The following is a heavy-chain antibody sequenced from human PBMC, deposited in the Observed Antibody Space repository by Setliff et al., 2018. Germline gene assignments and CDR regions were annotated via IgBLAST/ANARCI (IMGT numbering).Heavy chain of an antibody. Sequence: PGGSLRLSCAASGFTFSSYWMHWVRQAPGKGLEWVANIKQDGSEKYYADSVKGRFTVSSDNAKNSLYLQMNSLRAEDTAVYYCARARYCSSTSCYYYYYMDVWGKGTTVTVSS. CDR3: ARARYCSSTSCYYYYYMDV. D-gene: IGHD2-2*01. CDR1: GFTFSSYW. J-gene: IGHJ6*03. CDR2: IKQDGSEK. V-gene: IGHV3-7*01.